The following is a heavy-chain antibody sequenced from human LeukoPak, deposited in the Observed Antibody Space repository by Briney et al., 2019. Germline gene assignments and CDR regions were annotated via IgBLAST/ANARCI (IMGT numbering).Heavy chain of an antibody. V-gene: IGHV3-48*01. CDR1: GFLFNKYW. D-gene: IGHD3-16*02. J-gene: IGHJ6*03. CDR3: ARDRGGIGYYMDV. CDR2: ISSSSSNI. Sequence: GGSLRLSCAASGFLFNKYWMSWVRQAPGKGLEWVSYISSSSSNIYYADSVKGRFTISRDNAKNSFYLQMNSLRAEDTALYYCARDRGGIGYYMDVWGKGTTVTVSS.